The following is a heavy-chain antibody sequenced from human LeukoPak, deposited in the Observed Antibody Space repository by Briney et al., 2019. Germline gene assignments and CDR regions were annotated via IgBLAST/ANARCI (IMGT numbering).Heavy chain of an antibody. CDR3: AREVEMATIVDY. D-gene: IGHD5-24*01. J-gene: IGHJ4*02. CDR2: IRYDGGNT. Sequence: PGGSLRLSCAASGFIFSNYAMQWVRQAPGMGLEWVAFIRYDGGNTYYADSVKGRFTISRDNAKNSLYLQMNSLRAEDTAVYYCAREVEMATIVDYWGQGTLVTVSS. CDR1: GFIFSNYA. V-gene: IGHV3-30*02.